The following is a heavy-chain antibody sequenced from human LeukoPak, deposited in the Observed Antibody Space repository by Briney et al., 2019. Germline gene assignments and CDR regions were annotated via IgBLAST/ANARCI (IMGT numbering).Heavy chain of an antibody. CDR3: AREPPYCGGDCYFDY. V-gene: IGHV3-30-3*01. Sequence: GGSLRLSCAASGFTFSSYAMHWVRQAPGKGLEWVAVISYDGSNKYYADSVKGRFTISRDNSKNTLYLQMNSLRAEDTAVYCCAREPPYCGGDCYFDYWGQGTLVTVSS. CDR1: GFTFSSYA. CDR2: ISYDGSNK. J-gene: IGHJ4*02. D-gene: IGHD2-21*02.